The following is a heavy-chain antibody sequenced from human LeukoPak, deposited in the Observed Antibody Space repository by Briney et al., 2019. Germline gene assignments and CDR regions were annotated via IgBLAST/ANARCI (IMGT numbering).Heavy chain of an antibody. CDR1: GFTLSSYW. V-gene: IGHV3-7*01. D-gene: IGHD3-22*01. Sequence: GGSLRLSCAASGFTLSSYWMTWVRQAPGKGLAWVAYIKQDGSEKYYMDSVKGRFTISRDNAKNSLYLQMNSLRAEDTAVYYCAGHYDSSGYRVDVFDIWGQGTMVTVSS. CDR2: IKQDGSEK. CDR3: AGHYDSSGYRVDVFDI. J-gene: IGHJ3*02.